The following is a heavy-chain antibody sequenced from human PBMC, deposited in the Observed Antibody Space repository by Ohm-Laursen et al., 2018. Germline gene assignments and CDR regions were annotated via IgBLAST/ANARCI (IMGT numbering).Heavy chain of an antibody. Sequence: SLRLSCSASGFTVSSNYMTWVRQAPGKGLEWVSVIYSGGSTYYADSVKGRFTISRDNSKNTLYLQMNSLRAEDTAVYYCTTGDYDSSGFWGQGTLVTVSS. D-gene: IGHD3-22*01. V-gene: IGHV3-66*01. CDR2: IYSGGST. J-gene: IGHJ4*02. CDR3: TTGDYDSSGF. CDR1: GFTVSSNY.